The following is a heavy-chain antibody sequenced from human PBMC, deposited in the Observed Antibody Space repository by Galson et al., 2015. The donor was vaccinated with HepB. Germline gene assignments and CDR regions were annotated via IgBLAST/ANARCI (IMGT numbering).Heavy chain of an antibody. CDR1: GFMFRNYA. Sequence: SLRLSCAASGFMFRNYAMSWVRQAPGKGLEWVANIKQDGSEKYYVDSVKGRFTISRDNAKNSLYLQMNSLRAEDTAVYYCARDEGRSSSRRPGGMDVWGQGTTVTVSS. CDR2: IKQDGSEK. CDR3: ARDEGRSSSRRPGGMDV. J-gene: IGHJ6*02. V-gene: IGHV3-7*03. D-gene: IGHD6-13*01.